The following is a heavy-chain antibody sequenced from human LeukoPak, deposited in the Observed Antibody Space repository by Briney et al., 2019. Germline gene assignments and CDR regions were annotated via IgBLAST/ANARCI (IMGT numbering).Heavy chain of an antibody. CDR1: GLTFSSFP. CDR2: ISGSGGTT. Sequence: PEGSLRLSCAASGLTFSSFPMTWVRQAPGKGLEWVSAISGSGGTTYYADSVKGRFTISRDNSKNTLYLQMNSLTAEDTAVYYCAKDRGYWGQGTLVTVSS. V-gene: IGHV3-23*01. J-gene: IGHJ4*02. CDR3: AKDRGY.